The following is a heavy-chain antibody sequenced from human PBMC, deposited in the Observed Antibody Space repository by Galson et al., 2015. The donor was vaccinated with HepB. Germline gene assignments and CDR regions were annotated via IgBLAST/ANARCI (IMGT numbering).Heavy chain of an antibody. D-gene: IGHD2-2*01. Sequence: SVKVSCKASGYTFTSYGISWVRQAPGQGLEWMGWISAYNGNTNDAQKLQGRVTMTTDTSTSTAYMELRILRSDDTAVYYCARDSYCSSTSCPPSGYYGMDVWGQGTTVTVSS. CDR3: ARDSYCSSTSCPPSGYYGMDV. CDR2: ISAYNGNT. V-gene: IGHV1-18*04. J-gene: IGHJ6*02. CDR1: GYTFTSYG.